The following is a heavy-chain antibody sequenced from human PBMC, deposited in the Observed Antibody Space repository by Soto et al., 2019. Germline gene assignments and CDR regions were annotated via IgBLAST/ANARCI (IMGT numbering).Heavy chain of an antibody. J-gene: IGHJ4*02. CDR1: GFTFSSYG. D-gene: IGHD3-16*02. CDR3: AKALGELSPESYDY. V-gene: IGHV3-64*04. CDR2: ISSNGGDT. Sequence: PGGSLRLSCSASGFTFSSYGMHWVRQAPGKGLEYVSAISSNGGDTDYADSVKGRFTISRDSSEKTLYLQMNSLRPEDTAVYYCAKALGELSPESYDYWGQGTLVTVSS.